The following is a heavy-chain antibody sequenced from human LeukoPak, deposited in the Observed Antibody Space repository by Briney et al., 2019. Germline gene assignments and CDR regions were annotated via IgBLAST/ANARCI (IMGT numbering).Heavy chain of an antibody. CDR1: RFTFSSYA. D-gene: IGHD6-19*01. CDR3: AKVRWDNSGWYYSDS. Sequence: GGSLRLSCAASRFTFSSYAMSWVRQAPGKGLEWVVVISYDGSNKCYADSVKGRFTVSRDNSKNTLYLQVNSLRVEDTAVYYCAKVRWDNSGWYYSDSWGQGTLVTVSS. V-gene: IGHV3-30*18. J-gene: IGHJ4*02. CDR2: ISYDGSNK.